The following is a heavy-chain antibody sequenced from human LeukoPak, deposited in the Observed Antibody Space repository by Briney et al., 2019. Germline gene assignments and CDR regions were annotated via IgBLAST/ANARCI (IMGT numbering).Heavy chain of an antibody. V-gene: IGHV3-64*02. D-gene: IGHD3-3*01. J-gene: IGHJ4*02. CDR3: ARDRVYYDF. CDR2: ISSNGGST. CDR1: GFTFSSYA. Sequence: GGSLRLSCAASGFTFSSYAMHWVRQAPGKGLEYVSAISSNGGSTYYADSVKGRFTISRDNSKNTLYLQMGSLRAEDMAVYYCARDRVYYDFWGQGILVTVSS.